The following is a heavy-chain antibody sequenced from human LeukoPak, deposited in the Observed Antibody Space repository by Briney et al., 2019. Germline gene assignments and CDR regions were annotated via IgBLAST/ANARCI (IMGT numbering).Heavy chain of an antibody. CDR3: AKGAQWLVRGGFDY. D-gene: IGHD6-19*01. V-gene: IGHV3-23*01. J-gene: IGHJ4*02. Sequence: PGGSLRLSCAASGFTFSSYAMSWVRQAPGKGLEWVSTISGSGGSTYYADFVKGRFTISRDNSKNTLYLQMNSLRAEDTAVYYCAKGAQWLVRGGFDYWGQGTLVTVSS. CDR2: ISGSGGST. CDR1: GFTFSSYA.